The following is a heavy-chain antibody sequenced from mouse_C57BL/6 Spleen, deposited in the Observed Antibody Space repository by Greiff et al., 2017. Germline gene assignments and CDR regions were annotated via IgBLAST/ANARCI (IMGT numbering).Heavy chain of an antibody. V-gene: IGHV1-4*01. CDR3: AREKDYSISYSMDY. J-gene: IGHJ4*01. CDR2: INPSSGYT. D-gene: IGHD2-5*01. Sequence: VQLQQSGAELARPGASVKMSCKASGYTFTSYTMHWVKQRPGQGLEWIGYINPSSGYTKYNQKFKDKATLTADKSSSTAYMQLSSLTSEDSAVYYCAREKDYSISYSMDYGGQGTSVTVSS. CDR1: GYTFTSYT.